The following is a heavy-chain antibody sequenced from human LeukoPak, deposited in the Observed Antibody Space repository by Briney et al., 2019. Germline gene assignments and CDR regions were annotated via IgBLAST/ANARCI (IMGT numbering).Heavy chain of an antibody. V-gene: IGHV4-59*01. Sequence: PSETLSLTCTVSVDSISSDYWSWIRQPPGEGLEWIGHIYYNGTANYNPSLKSRVTISLDTSKNQFSLKLTSFTAADTSVYFCARGRHFSGSITGLSFYFDFWGQGTLVTVSS. CDR3: ARGRHFSGSITGLSFYFDF. CDR1: VDSISSDY. J-gene: IGHJ4*02. D-gene: IGHD1-20*01. CDR2: IYYNGTA.